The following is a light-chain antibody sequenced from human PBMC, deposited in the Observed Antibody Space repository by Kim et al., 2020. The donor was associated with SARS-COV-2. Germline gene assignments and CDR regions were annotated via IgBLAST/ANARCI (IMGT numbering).Light chain of an antibody. CDR2: AAS. CDR1: QDFSGY. J-gene: IGKJ1*01. CDR3: PQYKIFQWT. V-gene: IGKV1-16*01. Sequence: DIQMTQSPSSLSASVGDRVTITCRASQDFSGYLAWFQQKPGKAPKSLIYAASRLQSGVPSRFSGSGSGTEFTLTISNLQPEDFATYYCPQYKIFQWTFGQGTKVDIK.